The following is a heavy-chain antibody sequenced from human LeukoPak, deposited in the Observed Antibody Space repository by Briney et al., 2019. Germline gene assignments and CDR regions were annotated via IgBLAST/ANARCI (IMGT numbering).Heavy chain of an antibody. Sequence: GSLRLSCAASGFTFSSYAMSWVRQAPGKGLEWVSAISGSGGSTFYADSVKGRFTISRDNSKNTVYLQMNSLRAEDTAVYYCAKVIGPHYFDYWGQGTLVTVSS. CDR2: ISGSGGST. J-gene: IGHJ4*02. CDR3: AKVIGPHYFDY. CDR1: GFTFSSYA. D-gene: IGHD3-16*01. V-gene: IGHV3-23*01.